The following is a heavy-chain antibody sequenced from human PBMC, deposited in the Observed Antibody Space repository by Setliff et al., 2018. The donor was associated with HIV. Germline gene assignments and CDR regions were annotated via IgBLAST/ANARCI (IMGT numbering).Heavy chain of an antibody. J-gene: IGHJ4*02. D-gene: IGHD1-26*01. CDR2: ISGSGGST. V-gene: IGHV3-23*01. CDR1: GLTFSNYD. Sequence: GGSLRLSCAASGLTFSNYDMSWVRQAPGKGLEWVSAISGSGGSTYYADSVKGRFTISRDNSKNTLYLQMNSLRAEDTAVYYCAKGGRGLLFSDRYYFDYWGQGTLVTVSS. CDR3: AKGGRGLLFSDRYYFDY.